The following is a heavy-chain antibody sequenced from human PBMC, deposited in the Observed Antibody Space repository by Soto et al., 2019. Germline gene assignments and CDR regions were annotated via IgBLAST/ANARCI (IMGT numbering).Heavy chain of an antibody. CDR1: GDSVSGNSAA. V-gene: IGHV6-1*01. D-gene: IGHD3-10*01. CDR2: TYYRSRWYN. CDR3: SRECSYYMNHDSLLAY. Sequence: SEAISLTCAISGDSVSGNSAAWNWIRQSPSRGLEWLGRTYYRSRWYNDYAVSVKSRITVTPDTSKNQFSLHLNSVTPEDTAVYYCSRECSYYMNHDSLLAYCGQRSLVTVSS. J-gene: IGHJ4*02.